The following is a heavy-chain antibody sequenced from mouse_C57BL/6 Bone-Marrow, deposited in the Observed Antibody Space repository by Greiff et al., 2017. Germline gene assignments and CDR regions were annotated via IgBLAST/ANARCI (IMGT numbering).Heavy chain of an antibody. CDR1: GYTFTSYG. V-gene: IGHV1-81*01. Sequence: QVQLQQSGAELARPGASVKLSCKASGYTFTSYGISWVKQRTGQGLEWIGEIYPRSGNTYYNEKFKGKATLTADKSSSTAYMELRSLTSEDSTVYFCARSGLRRFAYWGQGTLVTVSA. J-gene: IGHJ3*01. D-gene: IGHD1-1*01. CDR2: IYPRSGNT. CDR3: ARSGLRRFAY.